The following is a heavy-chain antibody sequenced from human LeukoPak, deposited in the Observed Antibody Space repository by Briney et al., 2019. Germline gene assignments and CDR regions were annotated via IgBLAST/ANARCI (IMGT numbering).Heavy chain of an antibody. CDR3: AKTEAPAAIRAGSDY. D-gene: IGHD2-2*02. CDR2: IGGSGSAT. Sequence: PGGSLRLSCAASGFTFSNYGMSWVRQAPGKGLEWVSTIGGSGSATYNAGSVKGRFTTSRDNSNNALYLQMNSLRAEDTAVYYCAKTEAPAAIRAGSDYWGQGTLVTVSS. CDR1: GFTFSNYG. J-gene: IGHJ4*02. V-gene: IGHV3-23*01.